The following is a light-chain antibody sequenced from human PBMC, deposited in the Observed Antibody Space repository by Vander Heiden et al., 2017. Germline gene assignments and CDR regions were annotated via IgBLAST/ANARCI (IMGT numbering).Light chain of an antibody. J-gene: IGKJ1*01. CDR2: KAS. Sequence: DIQMTQSPPTLSASIGDRVTITCRASQSISSWLAWYQQKAGKAPKLLIYKASSLESGVPSRFSGSGSGTEFTLTISSLQPDDFATYYCQQYNSYWTFGQGTKVEIK. V-gene: IGKV1-5*03. CDR3: QQYNSYWT. CDR1: QSISSW.